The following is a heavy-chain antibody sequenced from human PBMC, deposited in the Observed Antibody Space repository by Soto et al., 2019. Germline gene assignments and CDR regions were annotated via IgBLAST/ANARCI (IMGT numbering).Heavy chain of an antibody. CDR2: TYFRSTWYS. CDR1: GDRVSSSSTA. J-gene: IGHJ4*01. D-gene: IGHD5-18*01. Sequence: SQTLSLTCAISGDRVSSSSTAWNWLRQSPSRGLEWLGSTYFRSTWYSEVAVSLRGRISITSDSSRNHFSLELGSVSPGDTAVYSCAAAPRRGVRGNTYVNFDLWGNGVPVTVS. CDR3: AAAPRRGVRGNTYVNFDL. V-gene: IGHV6-1*01.